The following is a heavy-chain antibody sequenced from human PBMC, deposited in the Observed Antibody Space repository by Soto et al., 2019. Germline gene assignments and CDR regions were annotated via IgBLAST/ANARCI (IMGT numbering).Heavy chain of an antibody. J-gene: IGHJ1*01. D-gene: IGHD1-1*01. CDR3: DRGLWNDVFKY. CDR1: GGSISSGGYS. Sequence: SETLSLTCAVSGGSISSGGYSWTWIRQPPGKGLEWIGYVHHTGSTTYNPSLRTRVNISVDRPNNQFFLTLTSATAADSAVYYCDRGLWNDVFKYWGPGIMVTVYS. V-gene: IGHV4-30-2*01. CDR2: VHHTGST.